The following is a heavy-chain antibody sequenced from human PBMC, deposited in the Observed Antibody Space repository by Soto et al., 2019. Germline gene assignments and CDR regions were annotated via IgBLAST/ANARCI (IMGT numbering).Heavy chain of an antibody. CDR3: ARTDRDFYGLDV. CDR1: GFTFRNYD. CDR2: ISAAGDP. V-gene: IGHV3-13*05. Sequence: EVQLVESGGGLVQPGGSLRLSCEASGFTFRNYDMHWVRQGTGKGLEWVSGISAAGDPDYADSVEGRFTISRENAQISFFLQMNSLIVGDTAVYYCARTDRDFYGLDVWGQGTTFIVSS. J-gene: IGHJ6*02.